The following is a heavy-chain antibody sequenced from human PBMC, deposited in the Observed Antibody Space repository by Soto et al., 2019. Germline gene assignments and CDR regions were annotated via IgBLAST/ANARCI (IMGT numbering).Heavy chain of an antibody. V-gene: IGHV1-18*04. Sequence: ASVKVSCKASGYTFTSYGISWVRQAPGQGLEWMGWISAYNGNTNYAQKLQGRVTMTTDTSTSTAYMVLRSLRSDDTAVYYCARVVLDHDAFDIWGQGTMVTVSS. CDR2: ISAYNGNT. J-gene: IGHJ3*02. CDR3: ARVVLDHDAFDI. CDR1: GYTFTSYG. D-gene: IGHD1-1*01.